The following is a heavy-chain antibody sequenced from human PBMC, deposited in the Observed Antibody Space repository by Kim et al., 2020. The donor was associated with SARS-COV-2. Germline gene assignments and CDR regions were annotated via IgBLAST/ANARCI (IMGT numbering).Heavy chain of an antibody. CDR3: ARVFSYRYYYYGMDV. J-gene: IGHJ6*02. Sequence: QKLQGRITMTTDTSTSTAYMELRSLRSDDTAVYYCARVFSYRYYYYGMDVWGQGTTVTVSS. V-gene: IGHV1-18*01.